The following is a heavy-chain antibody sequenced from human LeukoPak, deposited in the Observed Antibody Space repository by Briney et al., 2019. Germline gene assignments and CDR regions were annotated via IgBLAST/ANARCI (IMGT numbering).Heavy chain of an antibody. J-gene: IGHJ4*02. V-gene: IGHV4-39*07. CDR1: GGSISSSSYY. CDR2: IYYSGST. CDR3: AGRRLYYFDY. Sequence: SETLSLTCTVSGGSISSSSYYWGWIRQPPGKGLEWIRSIYYSGSTYYNPSLKSRVTISVDTSKNQFSLKLSSVTAADTAVYYCAGRRLYYFDYWGQGTLVTVSS.